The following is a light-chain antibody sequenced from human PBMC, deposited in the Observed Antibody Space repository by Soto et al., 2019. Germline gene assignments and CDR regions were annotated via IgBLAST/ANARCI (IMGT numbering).Light chain of an antibody. Sequence: EIVLTQSPATLSLSPGERATLSCRASQSVSSYLAWYQQNPGQAPRLLIYDASNRATGIPARFSGSGSGTDFTLTISRLEPEDFAVYYCQQRSNWPPYTFGQGTKLEI. CDR3: QQRSNWPPYT. CDR2: DAS. CDR1: QSVSSY. V-gene: IGKV3-11*01. J-gene: IGKJ2*01.